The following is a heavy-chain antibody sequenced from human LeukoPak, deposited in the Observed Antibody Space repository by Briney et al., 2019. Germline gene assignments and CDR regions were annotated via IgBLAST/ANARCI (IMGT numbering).Heavy chain of an antibody. CDR1: GFTFSSYG. J-gene: IGHJ4*02. CDR3: ARVPSYTSSFY. CDR2: ITGGGGTT. V-gene: IGHV3-23*01. Sequence: SGGSLRLSCAASGFTFSSYGMSWVRQAPGKGLEWVSGITGGGGTTYSADSVKGRFTISRDNAKNSLYLEMNSLRAEDTAVYYCARVPSYTSSFYWGQGTQVTVSS. D-gene: IGHD6-13*01.